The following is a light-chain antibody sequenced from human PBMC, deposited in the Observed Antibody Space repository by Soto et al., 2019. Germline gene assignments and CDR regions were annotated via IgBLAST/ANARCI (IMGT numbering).Light chain of an antibody. J-gene: IGKJ5*01. CDR3: QQRIKSHVT. Sequence: EIVVTQSPAALSLPPGERATIFCKTSHTISKYLVWYQQKPGQAPRLLINNASNRATGIPARFNGSGSGTDFTLTISSLEPEDCAVYYCQQRIKSHVTFGGGTRLEI. CDR1: HTISKY. V-gene: IGKV3-11*01. CDR2: NAS.